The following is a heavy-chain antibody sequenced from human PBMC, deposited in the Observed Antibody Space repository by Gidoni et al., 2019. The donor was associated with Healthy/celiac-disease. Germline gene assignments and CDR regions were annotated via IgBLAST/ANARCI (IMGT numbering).Heavy chain of an antibody. CDR3: ARGRRFYYYYGMDV. V-gene: IGHV4-34*01. J-gene: IGHJ6*02. Sequence: QVQLQQWGAGLLKPSETLSLPCAVYGGSFSGYYWSWIRQPPGKGLEWIGEINHSGSTNYNPSLKSRVTISVDTSKNQFSLKLSSVTAADTAVYYCARGRRFYYYYGMDVWGQGTTVTVSS. CDR1: GGSFSGYY. CDR2: INHSGST.